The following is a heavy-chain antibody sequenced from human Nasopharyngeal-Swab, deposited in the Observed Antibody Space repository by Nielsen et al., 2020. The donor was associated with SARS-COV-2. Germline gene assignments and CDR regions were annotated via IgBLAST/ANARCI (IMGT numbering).Heavy chain of an antibody. V-gene: IGHV4-59*13. D-gene: IGHD2-21*01. CDR2: IYYSGST. Sequence: SETLSLTCTVSGDSISSYYWSWIRQPPGKGLAWIGYIYYSGSTNYNPSLKSRVTISVDTSKNQFSLKLTSVTAADTAVYYCARARHMGNWFDPWGQGTLVTVSS. CDR1: GDSISSYY. CDR3: ARARHMGNWFDP. J-gene: IGHJ5*02.